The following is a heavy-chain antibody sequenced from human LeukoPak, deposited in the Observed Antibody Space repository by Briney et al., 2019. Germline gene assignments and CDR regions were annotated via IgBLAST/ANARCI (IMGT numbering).Heavy chain of an antibody. CDR2: RNPNRGNP. J-gene: IGHJ5*02. D-gene: IGHD1-14*01. Sequence: ASVKVSCKASGYTFTSYVLNWVRQPTGQGLEWMGWRNPNRGNPGYAQKFQGTVTMIRNTFISTAYTELSSFRSEGTAVYYCGSGSLQTGAGNWFDPWGQGTLVTVSS. CDR1: GYTFTSYV. CDR3: GSGSLQTGAGNWFDP. V-gene: IGHV1-8*01.